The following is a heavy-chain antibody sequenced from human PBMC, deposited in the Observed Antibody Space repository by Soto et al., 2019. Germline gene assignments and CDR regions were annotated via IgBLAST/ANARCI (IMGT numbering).Heavy chain of an antibody. CDR1: GFTFSDHY. D-gene: IGHD2-2*01. J-gene: IGHJ6*02. V-gene: IGHV3-72*01. CDR3: ARNRGGDSTIHYYGMDV. CDR2: TRNKAKSYTT. Sequence: GGSLRLSCAASGFTFSDHYMDWVRQAPGKGLEWVGRTRNKAKSYTTEYAASVKGRFTISRDDSKNSLYLQMNSLKTEDTAVYYCARNRGGDSTIHYYGMDVWGQGTTVTVSS.